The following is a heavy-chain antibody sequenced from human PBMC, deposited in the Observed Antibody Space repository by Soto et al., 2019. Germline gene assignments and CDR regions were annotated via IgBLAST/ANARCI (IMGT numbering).Heavy chain of an antibody. CDR1: GFTFRSYG. CDR2: IWYDGSRK. J-gene: IGHJ4*02. Sequence: QVQLVESGGGVVQPGRSLRLSCAASGFTFRSYGMHWVRQAPGKGLEWVAVIWYDGSRKYYTDSVKGRFTISRDNSKNTLYLEMNSLRAEDTAVYYCARSPGGDTSWPHDYWGQGTVLIVS. D-gene: IGHD2-2*01. CDR3: ARSPGGDTSWPHDY. V-gene: IGHV3-33*01.